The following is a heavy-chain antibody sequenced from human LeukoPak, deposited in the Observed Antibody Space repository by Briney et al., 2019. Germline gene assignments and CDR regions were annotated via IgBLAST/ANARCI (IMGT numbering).Heavy chain of an antibody. J-gene: IGHJ5*02. CDR3: AKSVSTVTTLNWFNP. CDR2: ISVSGGTT. V-gene: IGHV3-23*01. D-gene: IGHD4-17*01. CDR1: GFTFSTNP. Sequence: PGGSLRLSCVASGFTFSTNPMNWVRQAPGRGLEWVSGISVSGGTTFYADSVKGRFTISRDNSKITVYLQMNDLRGEDTAVYYCAKSVSTVTTLNWFNPWGQGTLVSVYS.